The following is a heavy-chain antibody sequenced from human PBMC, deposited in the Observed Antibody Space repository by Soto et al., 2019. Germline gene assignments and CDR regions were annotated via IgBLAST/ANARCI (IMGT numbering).Heavy chain of an antibody. V-gene: IGHV3-23*01. CDR1: GFTSSSYS. J-gene: IGHJ4*02. CDR3: AKKVNSGPGSQYYVY. CDR2: FRTSGDGGTT. D-gene: IGHD3-10*01. Sequence: PGGSLRLSCAASGFTSSSYSMSWVRQAPGKGLEWVSGFRTSGDGGTTYYADSVKGRFTISRDNSKNMLFLQMNSLRAEDTAIYYCAKKVNSGPGSQYYVYWGPGTRVTVSS.